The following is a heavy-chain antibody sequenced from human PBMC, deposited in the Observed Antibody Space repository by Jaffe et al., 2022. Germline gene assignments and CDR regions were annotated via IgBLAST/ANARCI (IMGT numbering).Heavy chain of an antibody. J-gene: IGHJ3*02. D-gene: IGHD2-15*01. V-gene: IGHV3-23*01. CDR3: AKDQGVSGEYCSGGSCYSANDAFDI. Sequence: EVQLLESGGGLVQPGGSLRLSCAASGFTFSSYAMSWVRQAPGKGLEWVSAISGSGGSTYYADSVKGRFTISRDNSKNTLYLQMNSLRAEDTAVYYCAKDQGVSGEYCSGGSCYSANDAFDIWGQGTMVTVSS. CDR2: ISGSGGST. CDR1: GFTFSSYA.